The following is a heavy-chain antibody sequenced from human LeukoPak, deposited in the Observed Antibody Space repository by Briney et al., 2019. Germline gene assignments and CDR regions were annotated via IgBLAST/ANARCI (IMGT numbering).Heavy chain of an antibody. CDR1: RFTFSTYW. CDR3: ARHVVAVGFDY. CDR2: IKQDGSEK. D-gene: IGHD3-22*01. J-gene: IGHJ4*02. Sequence: GGSLRPSCAASRFTFSTYWMSWVRQAPGKGLEWVANIKQDGSEKYYVDSVKGRFTISRDNAKNSLYLQTNSLRAEDTAVYYCARHVVAVGFDYWGQGTLVTVSS. V-gene: IGHV3-7*01.